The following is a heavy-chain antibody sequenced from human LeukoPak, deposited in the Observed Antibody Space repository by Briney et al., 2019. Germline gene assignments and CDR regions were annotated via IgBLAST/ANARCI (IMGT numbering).Heavy chain of an antibody. J-gene: IGHJ6*03. CDR1: GFTFSSYA. D-gene: IGHD5-18*01. CDR2: ISYDGSNK. CDR3: ASAGYSSKTYYYYYMDV. V-gene: IGHV3-30*04. Sequence: GGSLRLSCAASGFTFSSYAMHWVRQAPGKGLEWVAVISYDGSNKYYADSVKGRFTISRDNSKNTLYLQMNSLRAEDTAVYYCASAGYSSKTYYYYYMDVWGKGTTVTVSS.